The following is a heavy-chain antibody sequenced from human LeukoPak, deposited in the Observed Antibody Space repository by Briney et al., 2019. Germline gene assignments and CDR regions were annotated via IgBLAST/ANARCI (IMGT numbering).Heavy chain of an antibody. V-gene: IGHV1-2*06. CDR2: INPYTGGT. Sequence: ASVKVSCKASGYTFTAYQMHWVRQAPGQGPEWMGRINPYTGGTDYAQKFQGRVTMTRDTSISTAYMELSRLRSDDTAVYYCARERYYCSSTSCYSTVDAFDIWGQGTMVTVSS. J-gene: IGHJ3*02. D-gene: IGHD2-2*01. CDR3: ARERYYCSSTSCYSTVDAFDI. CDR1: GYTFTAYQ.